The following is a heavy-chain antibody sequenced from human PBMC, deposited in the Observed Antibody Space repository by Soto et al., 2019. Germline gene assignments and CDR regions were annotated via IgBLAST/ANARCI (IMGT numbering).Heavy chain of an antibody. J-gene: IGHJ5*02. CDR2: IYHSGST. V-gene: IGHV4-30-2*02. D-gene: IGHD3-22*01. CDR3: ARAYYDTAGYSLDP. Sequence: SETLSLTCAVSGGSISSGGYSWSWIRQPPGKGLEWIGYIYHSGSTYYNPSLKSRVTISVDRSKNQFSLKLSSVTAADTAVYYCARAYYDTAGYSLDPWGQGALVTVSS. CDR1: GGSISSGGYS.